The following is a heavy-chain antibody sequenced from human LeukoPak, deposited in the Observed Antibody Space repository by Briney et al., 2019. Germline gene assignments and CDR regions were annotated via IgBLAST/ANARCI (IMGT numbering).Heavy chain of an antibody. J-gene: IGHJ5*02. D-gene: IGHD2-2*01. CDR2: INHSGST. CDR1: GGSFSGYY. V-gene: IGHV4-34*01. CDR3: ARRGRLRYCSSTSCSISAGWFDP. Sequence: PSETLSLTCAVYGGSFSGYYRSWIRQPPGKGLEWIGEINHSGSTNYNPSLKSRITISVDTSKNQFSLTLSSVTAADTAVYYCARRGRLRYCSSTSCSISAGWFDPWGQGTLVTVSS.